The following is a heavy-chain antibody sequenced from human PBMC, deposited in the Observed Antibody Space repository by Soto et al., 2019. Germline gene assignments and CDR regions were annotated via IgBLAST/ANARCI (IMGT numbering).Heavy chain of an antibody. CDR1: GYTFTSYG. CDR3: ARDLSGADPDYSDSSGHPSATDY. D-gene: IGHD3-22*01. CDR2: ISAYNGNT. Sequence: ASVKVSCKASGYTFTSYGISWVRQAPGQGLEWMGWISAYNGNTNYAQKLQGRVTMTTDTSTSTAYMELRSLRSDDTAVYYCARDLSGADPDYSDSSGHPSATDYWGQGTLVTVSS. V-gene: IGHV1-18*01. J-gene: IGHJ4*02.